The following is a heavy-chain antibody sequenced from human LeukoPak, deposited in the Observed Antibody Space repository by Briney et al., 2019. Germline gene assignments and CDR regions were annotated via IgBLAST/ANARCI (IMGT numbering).Heavy chain of an antibody. J-gene: IGHJ5*02. D-gene: IGHD3-3*01. CDR3: ARGRYDFWSGYNWFDP. Sequence: SETLSLTCTVSGGSISSSRYYWGWIRQPPGKGLEWIGSIYYSGSAFYNPSLKSRVTIYVDTSKNQFSLKLSSVTAADTAVYYCARGRYDFWSGYNWFDPWGQGTLVTVSS. CDR2: IYYSGSA. CDR1: GGSISSSRYY. V-gene: IGHV4-39*01.